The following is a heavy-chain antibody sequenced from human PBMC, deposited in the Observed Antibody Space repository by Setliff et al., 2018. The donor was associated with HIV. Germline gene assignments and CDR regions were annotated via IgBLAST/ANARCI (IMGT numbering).Heavy chain of an antibody. V-gene: IGHV1-8*02. Sequence: ASVKVSCKASGYTFSCYDINWVRQATGQGLGWMGWMNPDSRNTGYAQRFEGSVTMTWDTSISTAYMELNSLRSDDTAVYYCATAGGRSWFDPWGPGTLVTVSS. D-gene: IGHD3-16*01. CDR3: ATAGGRSWFDP. CDR1: GYTFSCYD. CDR2: MNPDSRNT. J-gene: IGHJ5*02.